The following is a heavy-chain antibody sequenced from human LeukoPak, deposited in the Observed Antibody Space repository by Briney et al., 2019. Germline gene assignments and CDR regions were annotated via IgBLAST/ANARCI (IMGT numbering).Heavy chain of an antibody. V-gene: IGHV4-4*07. CDR3: ARVGGYYDPARFDP. CDR2: IYTSGST. D-gene: IGHD3-22*01. CDR1: GASISSYY. J-gene: IGHJ5*02. Sequence: SGTLSPPCTVPGASISSYYWSWIRQPAGKGLDWIGRIYTSGSTNYNPSLKSRVTMSVDTSKNQFSLKLSSVTAADTAVYYYARVGGYYDPARFDPWGQGTLVTVSS.